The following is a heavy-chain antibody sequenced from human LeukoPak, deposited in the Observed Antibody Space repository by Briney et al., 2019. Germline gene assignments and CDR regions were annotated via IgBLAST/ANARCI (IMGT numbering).Heavy chain of an antibody. CDR3: AKADYGSGSYLGYYGMDV. J-gene: IGHJ6*02. D-gene: IGHD3-10*01. Sequence: GGSLRLSCAASGFTFSSYAMSWVRQAPGKGLEWVSAISGSGGSTYYADSVKGRFTISRDNSKNTLYPQMNSLRAEDTAVYYCAKADYGSGSYLGYYGMDVWGQGTTVTVSS. CDR1: GFTFSSYA. CDR2: ISGSGGST. V-gene: IGHV3-23*01.